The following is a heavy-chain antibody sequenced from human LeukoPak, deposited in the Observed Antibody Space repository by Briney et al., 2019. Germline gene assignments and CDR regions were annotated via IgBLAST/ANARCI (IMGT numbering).Heavy chain of an antibody. V-gene: IGHV4-59*08. CDR3: ASHYDSTPNFDY. Sequence: SETLSLTCTVSGGSISSYYWGWIRQPPGKGLEWIGYIYYSGSTNYNPSLKSRVTISVDTSKNQFSLKLSSVTAADTAVYYCASHYDSTPNFDYWGQGTLVTVSS. D-gene: IGHD3-22*01. CDR2: IYYSGST. CDR1: GGSISSYY. J-gene: IGHJ4*02.